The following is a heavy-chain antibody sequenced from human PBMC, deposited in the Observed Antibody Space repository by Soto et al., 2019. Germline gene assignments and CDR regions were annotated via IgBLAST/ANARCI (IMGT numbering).Heavy chain of an antibody. V-gene: IGHV4-59*11. J-gene: IGHJ5*02. CDR1: GTSMSGHF. Sequence: QVQLQESGPGLVKASETLSLTCTVSGTSMSGHFWSWMRQPPGKGLEWIGYGYYSGSTLYNPSLKSRVTISLDTSKNLFSLRLTSVTSADTAVYYCARGVYLSLVRTGWFDPWGQGTLVTVSS. CDR2: GYYSGST. CDR3: ARGVYLSLVRTGWFDP. D-gene: IGHD3-10*01.